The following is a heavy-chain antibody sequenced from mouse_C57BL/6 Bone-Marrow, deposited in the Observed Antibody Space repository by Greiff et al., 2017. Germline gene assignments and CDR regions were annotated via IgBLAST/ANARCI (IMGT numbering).Heavy chain of an antibody. CDR2: IWWDDDK. V-gene: IGHV8-8*01. D-gene: IGHD2-4*01. CDR1: GFSLSTFGMG. Sequence: QVQLKESGPGILQPSQTLSLTCSFSGFSLSTFGMGVGWIRQPSGKGLEWLAHIWWDDDKYYNPALKSRLTISKDTSKNQVFLKIANVDTADTATYYCARIEAYDYDGGGNKAMDYWGQGTSVTVSS. J-gene: IGHJ4*01. CDR3: ARIEAYDYDGGGNKAMDY.